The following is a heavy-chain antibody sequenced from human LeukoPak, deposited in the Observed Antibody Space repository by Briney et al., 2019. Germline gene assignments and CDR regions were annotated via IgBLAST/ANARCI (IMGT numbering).Heavy chain of an antibody. J-gene: IGHJ6*03. D-gene: IGHD3-16*01. Sequence: GGSLRLSCVASGFTFRSYTMSWVRQAPGKGLEWVSAISGGGGNTYYADSVKGRFTISRDNSKTTLYLQMNRLSAGATAVSYCVGPVRGLGYYYMDVWGKGTTVTVSS. CDR3: VGPVRGLGYYYMDV. CDR2: ISGGGGNT. V-gene: IGHV3-23*01. CDR1: GFTFRSYT.